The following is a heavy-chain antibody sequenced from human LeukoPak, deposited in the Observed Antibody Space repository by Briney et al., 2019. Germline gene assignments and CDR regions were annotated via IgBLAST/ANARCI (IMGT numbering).Heavy chain of an antibody. CDR2: IIPIFGTA. CDR3: AMRYSGYDNPHQTDFDY. J-gene: IGHJ4*02. V-gene: IGHV1-69*05. D-gene: IGHD5-12*01. Sequence: SVKVSCKASGGTLSSYAISWVRQAPGQGLEWMGGIIPIFGTANYAQKFQGRVTITTDESTSTAYMELSSLRSEDTAVYYCAMRYSGYDNPHQTDFDYWGQGTLVTVSS. CDR1: GGTLSSYA.